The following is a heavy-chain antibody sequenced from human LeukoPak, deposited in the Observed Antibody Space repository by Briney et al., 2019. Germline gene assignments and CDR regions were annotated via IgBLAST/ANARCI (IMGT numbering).Heavy chain of an antibody. CDR1: GGTFSSYA. V-gene: IGHV1-69*05. J-gene: IGHJ4*02. D-gene: IGHD2-21*02. Sequence: SVKVSCKASGGTFSSYAISWVRQAPGQGLEWMGRIIPIFGTANYAQKFQGRVTITTDESTSTAYMELSSLRSEDTAVYYCARANDRLNCGGDCYFDYWGPATLVTVSS. CDR2: IIPIFGTA. CDR3: ARANDRLNCGGDCYFDY.